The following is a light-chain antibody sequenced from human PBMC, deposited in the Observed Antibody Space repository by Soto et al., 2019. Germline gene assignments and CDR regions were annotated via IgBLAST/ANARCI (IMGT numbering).Light chain of an antibody. V-gene: IGKV3-20*01. Sequence: IVLTQSPGTLSLSPGERTTLSCTASQSISRYLAWYQQKPGQGPRLLIYGASSRATGTPDRFSGSGSGTDFTLTINRLEPEDVALYYCQQYGSSHPTFGQGTKVDNK. CDR2: GAS. CDR3: QQYGSSHPT. J-gene: IGKJ1*01. CDR1: QSISRY.